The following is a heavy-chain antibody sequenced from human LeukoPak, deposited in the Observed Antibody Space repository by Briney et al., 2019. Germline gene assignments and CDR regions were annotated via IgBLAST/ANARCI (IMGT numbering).Heavy chain of an antibody. D-gene: IGHD6-13*01. CDR2: INHSGST. Sequence: SETLSLTCAVYGGSFSGYYWGWIRQPPGKGLEWIGEINHSGSTNYNPPLKSRVTISVDTSKNQFSLKLSPVTAADTAVYYCASLGGAAAGTPARNYYYYYMDVWGKGTTVTVSS. V-gene: IGHV4-34*01. J-gene: IGHJ6*03. CDR1: GGSFSGYY. CDR3: ASLGGAAAGTPARNYYYYYMDV.